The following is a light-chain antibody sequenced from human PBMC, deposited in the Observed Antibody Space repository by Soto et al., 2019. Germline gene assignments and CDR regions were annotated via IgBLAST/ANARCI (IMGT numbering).Light chain of an antibody. J-gene: IGLJ2*01. CDR2: NND. Sequence: QSVLTQPPSASGTPGQRVTISCSGGSSNIGTNAVNWYQHVPGTAPKLLIYNNDRRPSGVPDRFSASKSGTSASLAISGLQSAEEADYYCSTWDASLDGPVFGGGTKLTVL. CDR1: SSNIGTNA. CDR3: STWDASLDGPV. V-gene: IGLV1-44*01.